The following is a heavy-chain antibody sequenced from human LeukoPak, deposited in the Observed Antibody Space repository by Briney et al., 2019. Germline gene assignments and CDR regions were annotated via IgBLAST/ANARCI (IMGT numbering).Heavy chain of an antibody. Sequence: ASVKVSCKASGYTFTSYDINWVRQATGQGLEWMGWMNPNSGNTGYAQKFQGRVTMTRNTSISTAYMGLSSLRSEDTAVYYCARGQRKQLPRTIFDPWGQGTLVTVSS. V-gene: IGHV1-8*01. CDR1: GYTFTSYD. CDR2: MNPNSGNT. D-gene: IGHD6-6*01. J-gene: IGHJ5*02. CDR3: ARGQRKQLPRTIFDP.